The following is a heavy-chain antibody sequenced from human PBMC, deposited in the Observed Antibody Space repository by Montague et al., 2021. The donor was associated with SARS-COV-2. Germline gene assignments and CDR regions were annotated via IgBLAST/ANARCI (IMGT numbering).Heavy chain of an antibody. D-gene: IGHD5-18*01. CDR3: ARESDSYPSGTQYFVL. CDR1: GGSISSYY. J-gene: IGHJ2*01. V-gene: IGHV4-59*01. Sequence: SETLSLTCTVSGGSISSYYWSWIRQPPGKALEWIGYIYYSGSTNYNPSLNSRVTISVDTSKNQFSLKLTSVTAADTAVYFCARESDSYPSGTQYFVLWGRGTLVTVSS. CDR2: IYYSGST.